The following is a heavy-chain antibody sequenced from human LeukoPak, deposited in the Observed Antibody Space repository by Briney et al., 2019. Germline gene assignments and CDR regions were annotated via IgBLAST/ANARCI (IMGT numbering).Heavy chain of an antibody. CDR3: ARDGDY. J-gene: IGHJ4*02. V-gene: IGHV4-34*01. Sequence: SETLSITGAVYGGSFIGYYWSWTRQPPGKGLEWIGEINHTGNTNYNPSLKSRVTISVDTSKNQFSLKLSSVTAADTAVYYCARDGDYLGQGTLVTVSS. CDR2: INHTGNT. CDR1: GGSFIGYY.